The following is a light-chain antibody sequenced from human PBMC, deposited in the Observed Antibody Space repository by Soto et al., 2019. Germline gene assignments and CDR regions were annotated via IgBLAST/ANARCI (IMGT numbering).Light chain of an antibody. CDR1: SSDVGSYNL. V-gene: IGLV2-23*01. CDR2: EGS. J-gene: IGLJ2*01. CDR3: CSYAGSSSLVV. Sequence: QSALTQPASVSGSLGQSITISCTGTSSDVGSYNLVSWYQQHPGKAPKLMIYEGSKPPSGVSNRFSGSKSGNAASLTISGLQAEDEADYYCCSYAGSSSLVVFGGGTKLTVL.